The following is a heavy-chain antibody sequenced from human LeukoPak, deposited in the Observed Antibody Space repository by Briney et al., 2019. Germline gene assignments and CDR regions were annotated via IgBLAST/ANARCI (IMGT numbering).Heavy chain of an antibody. CDR3: ARSKVTYYYDAGGYYYFDY. Sequence: PSETLSLTCSVSGFSITGSYWSWLRQSPGKGLEWVGHIYYSGTTNYSPSLRSRVTISVDTSNKQFSLKLRSVTDADTAVYYCARSKVTYYYDAGGYYYFDYWGQGALVTVSS. D-gene: IGHD3-22*01. J-gene: IGHJ4*02. V-gene: IGHV4-59*01. CDR1: GFSITGSY. CDR2: IYYSGTT.